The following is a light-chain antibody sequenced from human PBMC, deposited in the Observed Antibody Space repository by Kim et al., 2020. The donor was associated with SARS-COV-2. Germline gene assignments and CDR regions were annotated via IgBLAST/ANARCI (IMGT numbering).Light chain of an antibody. V-gene: IGLV2-8*01. Sequence: GQSVTISCTGTSNDVGGYNYVSWYQQHPGKAPKHMIYEVSKRPTGVPDRFSGSKSGNTASLTVSGLQAEDEADYYCSSYAGSNNLVFGGGTQLTVL. CDR2: EVS. CDR3: SSYAGSNNLV. J-gene: IGLJ2*01. CDR1: SNDVGGYNY.